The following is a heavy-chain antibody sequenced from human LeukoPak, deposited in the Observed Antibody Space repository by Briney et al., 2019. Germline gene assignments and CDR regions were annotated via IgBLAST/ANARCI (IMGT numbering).Heavy chain of an antibody. CDR2: IYYSGNT. J-gene: IGHJ3*02. D-gene: IGHD6-19*01. Sequence: SQTLSLTCTVSGGSISSGDYYWSWIRLPPGKGLEWIGYIYYSGNTYYNPSLKSRVTISVDTSKNQFSLKLTSVTAADTAMYYCATYSSDWYPDAFDIWGQGTMVTVSS. V-gene: IGHV4-30-4*01. CDR1: GGSISSGDYY. CDR3: ATYSSDWYPDAFDI.